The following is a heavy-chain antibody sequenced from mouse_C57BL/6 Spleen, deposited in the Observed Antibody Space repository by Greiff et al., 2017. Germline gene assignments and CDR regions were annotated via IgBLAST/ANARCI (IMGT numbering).Heavy chain of an antibody. CDR2: IDPETGGT. V-gene: IGHV1-15*01. Sequence: QVQLQQSGAELVRPGASVTLSCKASGYTFTDYEMHWVKQTPVHGLEWIGAIDPETGGTAYNQKFKGKAILTADKSSSTAYMELRSLTSEDSAVYYCARKIYYDYDDVSWFAYWGQGTLVTVSA. D-gene: IGHD2-4*01. CDR3: ARKIYYDYDDVSWFAY. J-gene: IGHJ3*01. CDR1: GYTFTDYE.